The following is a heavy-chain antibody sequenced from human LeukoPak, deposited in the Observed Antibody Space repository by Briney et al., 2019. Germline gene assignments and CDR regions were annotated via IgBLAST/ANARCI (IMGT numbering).Heavy chain of an antibody. J-gene: IGHJ5*02. CDR2: IYYSGST. V-gene: IGHV4-59*01. Sequence: SETLSLTCTVSGGSISSYYWSWIRQPPGKGLEWIGYIYYSGSTNYNPSLKSRVTISVDTSKNQFSLKLSSVTAADTAVYYCAGAGSGYSYGHRNWFDPWGQGALVTVSS. CDR3: AGAGSGYSYGHRNWFDP. CDR1: GGSISSYY. D-gene: IGHD5-18*01.